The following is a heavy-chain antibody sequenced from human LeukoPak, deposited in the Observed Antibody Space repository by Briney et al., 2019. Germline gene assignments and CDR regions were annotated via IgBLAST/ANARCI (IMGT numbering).Heavy chain of an antibody. V-gene: IGHV4-59*01. CDR2: IYYSGST. J-gene: IGHJ6*02. D-gene: IGHD5-18*01. CDR3: ARGLPQYYYYGMDV. Sequence: SETLSLTCTVSGGSISSYYWSWIRQPPVKGLEWIGYIYYSGSTNYNPSLKSRVTISVDTSKNQFSLKLSSVTAADTAVYYCARGLPQYYYYGMDVWGQGTTVTVSS. CDR1: GGSISSYY.